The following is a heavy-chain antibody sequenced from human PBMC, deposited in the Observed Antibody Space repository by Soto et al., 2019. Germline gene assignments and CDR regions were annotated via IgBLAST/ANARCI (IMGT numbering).Heavy chain of an antibody. V-gene: IGHV4-61*01. CDR2: IYNSGRT. J-gene: IGHJ4*02. CDR3: AREYSNSPEAFDI. D-gene: IGHD1-26*01. CDR1: GGSVNSDYYY. Sequence: SETLSLTCTVSGGSVNSDYYYWTWIRHPPGKGLEWIGYIYNSGRTNHNPSLKSRVSISMATSRNQFSLKLPSVTAADTAVFYCAREYSNSPEAFDIWGQGSMVTVSS.